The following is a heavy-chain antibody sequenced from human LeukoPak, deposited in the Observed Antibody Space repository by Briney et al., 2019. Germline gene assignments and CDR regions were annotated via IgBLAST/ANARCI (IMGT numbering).Heavy chain of an antibody. CDR3: ASGREYCSGGSCYSSDDAFDI. J-gene: IGHJ3*02. D-gene: IGHD2-15*01. CDR1: GYTFTGYY. V-gene: IGHV1-2*02. CDR2: INPNSGGT. Sequence: EASVKVSCEASGYTFTGYYMHWVRQAPGQGLEWMGWINPNSGGTNYAQKFQGRVTMTRDTSISTAYMELSRLRSDDTAVYYCASGREYCSGGSCYSSDDAFDIWGQGTMVTVSP.